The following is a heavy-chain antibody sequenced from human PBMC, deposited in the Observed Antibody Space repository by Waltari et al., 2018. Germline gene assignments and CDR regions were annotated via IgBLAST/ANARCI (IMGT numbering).Heavy chain of an antibody. CDR3: ARDYPRYSSSWGDY. D-gene: IGHD6-13*01. Sequence: ASVKVSYKASGYTFTGYYMHWVRQAPGQGLEWMGWINPNSGGTNYAQKFQGRVTMTRDTSISTAYMELSRLRSDDTAVYYCARDYPRYSSSWGDYWGQGTLVTVSS. CDR2: INPNSGGT. CDR1: GYTFTGYY. J-gene: IGHJ4*02. V-gene: IGHV1-2*02.